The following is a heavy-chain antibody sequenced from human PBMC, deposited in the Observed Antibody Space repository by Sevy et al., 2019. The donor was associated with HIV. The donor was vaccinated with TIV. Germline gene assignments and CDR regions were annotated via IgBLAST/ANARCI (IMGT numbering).Heavy chain of an antibody. V-gene: IGHV3-33*01. CDR3: ASETDHNARWLDP. CDR1: GFTFNFHG. CDR2: IWHDGSNK. J-gene: IGHJ5*02. D-gene: IGHD2-8*01. Sequence: GGSLRLSCAASGFTFNFHGMHWVRQAPGKGLEWVAFIWHDGSNKYMADSVKGRFTISRDNSKNTLFLQMNSLTVEDTAVYYGASETDHNARWLDPWGQGTLVTVSS.